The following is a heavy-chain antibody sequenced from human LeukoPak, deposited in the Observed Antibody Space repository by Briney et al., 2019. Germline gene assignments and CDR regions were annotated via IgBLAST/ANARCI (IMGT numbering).Heavy chain of an antibody. Sequence: GESLKISCKGSGYSFTSYWIGWVRQVPGKGLEWMGIIYPGDSDTRYSPSFQGQVTISADKSISTAYLQWSSLKASDTAMYYCAREGLGYCTNGVCSVNAFDIWGQGTMVTVSS. CDR1: GYSFTSYW. V-gene: IGHV5-51*01. J-gene: IGHJ3*02. CDR2: IYPGDSDT. D-gene: IGHD2-8*01. CDR3: AREGLGYCTNGVCSVNAFDI.